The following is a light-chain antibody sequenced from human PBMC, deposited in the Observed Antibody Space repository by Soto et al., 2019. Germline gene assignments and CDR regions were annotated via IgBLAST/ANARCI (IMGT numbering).Light chain of an antibody. Sequence: DIQMTQSPSTLSASVGDRVTITCRASQSISSWLAWYQQKPGKAPNLLIYKASYLESGVPSRFSGSGSGTEFTLTISNLQPDDFATYYCQQYNSYPCTFGQGTKLEIK. CDR1: QSISSW. V-gene: IGKV1-5*03. CDR3: QQYNSYPCT. J-gene: IGKJ2*02. CDR2: KAS.